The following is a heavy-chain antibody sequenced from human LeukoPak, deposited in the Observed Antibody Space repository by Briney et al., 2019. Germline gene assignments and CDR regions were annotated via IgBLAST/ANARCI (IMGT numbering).Heavy chain of an antibody. Sequence: SETLSLTCIVSGGSISSSSYYWGWIRQPPGKGLEWIGSIYYSGSTYYNPSLKSRVTISVDTSKNQFSLKLSSVTAADTAVYYCARVYRLIWFGDLAFDIWGQGTMVTVSS. J-gene: IGHJ3*02. CDR2: IYYSGST. D-gene: IGHD3-10*01. CDR1: GGSISSSSYY. CDR3: ARVYRLIWFGDLAFDI. V-gene: IGHV4-39*01.